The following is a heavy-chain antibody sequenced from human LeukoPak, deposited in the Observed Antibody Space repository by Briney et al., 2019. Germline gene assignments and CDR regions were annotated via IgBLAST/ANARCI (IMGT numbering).Heavy chain of an antibody. CDR1: GYSISSGYY. V-gene: IGHV4-38-2*02. CDR3: ARSRNSGYSYGF. J-gene: IGHJ4*02. Sequence: KPSETLSLTCTVSGYSISSGYYWGWIRQPPGKGLEWIGSIYHSGSTYYNPSLKSRVTISVDTSKNQFSLKLSSVTAADTAVYYCARSRNSGYSYGFWGQGTLVTVSS. D-gene: IGHD5-18*01. CDR2: IYHSGST.